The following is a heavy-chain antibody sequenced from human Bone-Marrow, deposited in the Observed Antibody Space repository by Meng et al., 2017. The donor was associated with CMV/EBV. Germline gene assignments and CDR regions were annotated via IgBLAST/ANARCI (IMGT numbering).Heavy chain of an antibody. CDR2: ISAYNGNT. CDR1: GYTFTSYG. CDR3: AREPYYDFWSGYYINSYLDGYYYGMAV. J-gene: IGHJ6*02. D-gene: IGHD3-3*01. Sequence: ASVKVSCKASGYTFTSYGISWVRQAPGQGLEWMGWISAYNGNTNYAQKLQGRVTMTTDTSTSTAYMELRSLRSEDTAVYYCAREPYYDFWSGYYINSYLDGYYYGMAVWGQGHTVTVSS. V-gene: IGHV1-18*01.